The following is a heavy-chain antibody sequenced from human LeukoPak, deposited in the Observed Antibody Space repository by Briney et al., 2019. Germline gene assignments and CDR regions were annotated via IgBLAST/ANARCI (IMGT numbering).Heavy chain of an antibody. CDR2: IYYSGNT. CDR1: GGSISSYY. D-gene: IGHD6-13*01. Sequence: RATETLSLTCTVPGGSISSYYWSWIRQPPGKGLEWIGYIYYSGNTNYNPSLKSRVTISGDTAKNQFSLKLSSVTAADTAVYYCARRSQAAAGRGIDYWGQGTLVTVSA. CDR3: ARRSQAAAGRGIDY. V-gene: IGHV4-59*08. J-gene: IGHJ4*02.